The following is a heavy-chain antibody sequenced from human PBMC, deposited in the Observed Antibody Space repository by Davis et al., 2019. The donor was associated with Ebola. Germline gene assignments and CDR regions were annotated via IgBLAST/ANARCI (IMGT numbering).Heavy chain of an antibody. D-gene: IGHD3-22*01. J-gene: IGHJ5*02. V-gene: IGHV3-33*01. CDR2: IWYDGSNK. CDR3: ARKGSGYRWFDP. CDR1: GFTFSSYG. Sequence: GESLKISCAASGFTFSSYGMHWVRQAPGKGLEWVAVIWYDGSNKYYADSVKGRFTISRDNSKNTLYLQMNSLRAEDTAVYYCARKGSGYRWFDPWGQGTLVTVSS.